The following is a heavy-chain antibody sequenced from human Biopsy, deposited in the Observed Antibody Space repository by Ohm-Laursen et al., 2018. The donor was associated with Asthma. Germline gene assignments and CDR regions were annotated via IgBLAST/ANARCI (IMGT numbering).Heavy chain of an antibody. Sequence: SDTLSLTCVVSGDSISSNSWWTWVRQSPERGLEWIGEIYYSGSTNYHPSLKGRVTISVAKSKNQFSLRLTSVTAADTAVYYCARAIGTGDWYFDVWGRGTLVTVSS. CDR3: ARAIGTGDWYFDV. CDR2: IYYSGST. CDR1: GDSISSNSW. D-gene: IGHD1-1*01. J-gene: IGHJ2*01. V-gene: IGHV4/OR15-8*01.